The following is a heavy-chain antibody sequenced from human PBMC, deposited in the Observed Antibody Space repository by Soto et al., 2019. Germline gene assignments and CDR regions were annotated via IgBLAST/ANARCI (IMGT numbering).Heavy chain of an antibody. Sequence: SETLSLTCSVSGEYISSGYYWGWIRQPPGRGLEWIGSIYHNGKTYYNPSLKSRVTISVDTSKNQLSLKVSSVTAADTALYYCARDRMIVVNYGLDVWGQGTTVTVYS. J-gene: IGHJ6*02. D-gene: IGHD3-22*01. CDR3: ARDRMIVVNYGLDV. V-gene: IGHV4-38-2*02. CDR1: GEYISSGYY. CDR2: IYHNGKT.